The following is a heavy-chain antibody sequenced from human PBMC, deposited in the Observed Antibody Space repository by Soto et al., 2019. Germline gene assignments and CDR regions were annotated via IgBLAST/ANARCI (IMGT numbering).Heavy chain of an antibody. CDR3: AKVTSHYGDYVGAFDI. Sequence: PGGSLRLSCAASGFTFSSYAMSWVRQAPWKGLEWVSAISGSGGSTYYADSVKGRFTISRDNSKNTLYLQMNSLRAEDTAVYYCAKVTSHYGDYVGAFDIWGQGTMVTV. CDR1: GFTFSSYA. J-gene: IGHJ3*02. D-gene: IGHD4-17*01. V-gene: IGHV3-23*01. CDR2: ISGSGGST.